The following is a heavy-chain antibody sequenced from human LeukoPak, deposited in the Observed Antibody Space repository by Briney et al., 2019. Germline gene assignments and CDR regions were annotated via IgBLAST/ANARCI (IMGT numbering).Heavy chain of an antibody. D-gene: IGHD4-17*01. CDR2: INHSGST. Sequence: PSGTLSLTCAVYGGPFSGYYWSWIRQPPGKVLEWIGEINHSGSTNYNPSLKSRVTISVDTSKNQFSLKLSSVTAADTAVYYCARARDYGDCLIDYWGQGTLVTVSS. CDR3: ARARDYGDCLIDY. J-gene: IGHJ4*02. CDR1: GGPFSGYY. V-gene: IGHV4-34*01.